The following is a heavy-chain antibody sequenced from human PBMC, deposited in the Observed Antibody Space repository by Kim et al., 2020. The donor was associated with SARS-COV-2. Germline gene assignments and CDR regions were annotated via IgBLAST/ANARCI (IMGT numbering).Heavy chain of an antibody. Sequence: SVKVSCKASGGTFSSYAISWVRQAPGQGLEWMGRIIPILGIANYAQKFQGRVTITADKSTSTAYMELSSLRSEDTAVYYCARAEAYYYGMDVWGQGTTVTVSS. J-gene: IGHJ6*02. CDR3: ARAEAYYYGMDV. CDR1: GGTFSSYA. V-gene: IGHV1-69*04. CDR2: IIPILGIA.